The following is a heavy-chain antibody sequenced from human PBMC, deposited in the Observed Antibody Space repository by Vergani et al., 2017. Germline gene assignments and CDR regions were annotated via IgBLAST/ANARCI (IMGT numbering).Heavy chain of an antibody. CDR3: TTELWFGELFEGWFDP. CDR2: IKSKTDGGTT. V-gene: IGHV3-15*01. Sequence: EVQLVESGGGLVKPGGSLRLSCAASGFTFSNAWMSWVRQAPGKGLEWVGRIKSKTDGGTTDYAAPVKGRFTISRDDSKNTLYLQMNSLKTEDTAVYCCTTELWFGELFEGWFDPWGQGTLVTVSS. D-gene: IGHD3-10*01. J-gene: IGHJ5*02. CDR1: GFTFSNAW.